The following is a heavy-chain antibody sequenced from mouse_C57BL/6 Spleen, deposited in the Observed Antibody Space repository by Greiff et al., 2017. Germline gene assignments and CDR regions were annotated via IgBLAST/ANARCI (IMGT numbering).Heavy chain of an antibody. V-gene: IGHV3-8*01. J-gene: IGHJ2*01. CDR1: GYSITSDY. Sequence: VQLKESGPGLAKPSQTLSLTCSVTGYSITSDYWNWIRKFPGNKLEYMGYISYSGSTYYNPSLKSRISITRDTSKNQYYLQLNSVTTEDTATYYCARSLYYYGSSYRGDYFDYWGQGTTLTVSS. CDR3: ARSLYYYGSSYRGDYFDY. D-gene: IGHD1-1*01. CDR2: ISYSGST.